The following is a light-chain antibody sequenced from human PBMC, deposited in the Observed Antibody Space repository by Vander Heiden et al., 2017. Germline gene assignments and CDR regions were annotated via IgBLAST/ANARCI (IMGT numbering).Light chain of an antibody. V-gene: IGKV2-28*01. CDR3: MQALHIRPVT. Sequence: IVMTQSPLSLPVTPGEPASISCRSSQSLLHSHGDNYLDWYVQKPGQAPHLLIYLGSNRASGVPDRFSGSGSGTDFTLKISRVEAEDVGVYYCMQALHIRPVTFGHGTKVDIK. J-gene: IGKJ3*01. CDR2: LGS. CDR1: QSLLHSHGDNY.